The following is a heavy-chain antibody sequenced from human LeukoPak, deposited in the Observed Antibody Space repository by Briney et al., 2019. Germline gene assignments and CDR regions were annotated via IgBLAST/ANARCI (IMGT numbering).Heavy chain of an antibody. V-gene: IGHV4-59*01. CDR3: AMRRLLWWPFDP. CDR1: GGSISSYY. J-gene: IGHJ5*02. Sequence: PSETLSLTCTVSGGSISSYYWSWIRQPPGKGLEWIGYIYYSGSTNYNPSLRSRVTISVDTSKNQFSLKLSSVTAADTAVYYCAMRRLLWWPFDPWGQGTLVTVSS. CDR2: IYYSGST. D-gene: IGHD2-21*01.